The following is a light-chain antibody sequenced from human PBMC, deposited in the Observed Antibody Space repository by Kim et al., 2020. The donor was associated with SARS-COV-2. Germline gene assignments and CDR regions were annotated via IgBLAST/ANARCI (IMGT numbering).Light chain of an antibody. CDR3: QQYGTPPLT. J-gene: IGKJ4*01. V-gene: IGKV3-20*01. Sequence: PGERATLSCRASQTVSNNYLAWYQHKPGQAPRLLIFGASSRATGIPDGFSGSGSETDFTLTIGSLEPEDFAVYYCQQYGTPPLTFGGGTKVDIK. CDR2: GAS. CDR1: QTVSNNY.